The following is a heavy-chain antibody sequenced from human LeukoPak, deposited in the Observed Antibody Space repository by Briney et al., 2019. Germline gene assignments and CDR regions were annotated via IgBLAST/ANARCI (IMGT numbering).Heavy chain of an antibody. V-gene: IGHV1-18*04. CDR2: ISAYNGNT. CDR3: AISLFGELLALDC. CDR1: GYTFTSYG. J-gene: IGHJ4*02. D-gene: IGHD3-10*02. Sequence: ASVKVSCKASGYTFTSYGISWVRQAPGQGPEWMGWISAYNGNTNYAQKLQGRVTMTTDTSTSTAYMELRSLRSDDTAVYYCAISLFGELLALDCWGQGTLVTVSS.